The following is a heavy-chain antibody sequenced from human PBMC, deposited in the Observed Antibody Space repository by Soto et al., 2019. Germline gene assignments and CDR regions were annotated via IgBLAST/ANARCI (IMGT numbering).Heavy chain of an antibody. V-gene: IGHV4-30-4*01. CDR2: IYYSGST. Sequence: SGTPSLTRTVSGGSLSSGDYYWGWVPPPPRKGLEWIGYIYYSGSTYYNPSLKSRVTISVDTSKNQFSLKLSSVTAADTAVYYCARSSGVRGLDLNWFDPWGQGTLVTVSS. D-gene: IGHD3-10*01. J-gene: IGHJ5*02. CDR3: ARSSGVRGLDLNWFDP. CDR1: GGSLSSGDYY.